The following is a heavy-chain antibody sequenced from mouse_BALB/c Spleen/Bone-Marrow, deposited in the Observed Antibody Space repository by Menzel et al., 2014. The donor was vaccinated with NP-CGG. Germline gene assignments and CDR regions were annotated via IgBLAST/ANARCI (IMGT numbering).Heavy chain of an antibody. Sequence: VKLMESGPELVKPGASVKMSCKASGYTFTDYVISWVKQRTGQGLEWIGEIYPGSGSTYYNEKFKGKATLTADKSSNTAYMQRSSLTSEDSAVYFCARYYDYDWYFDVWGAGTTVTVSS. CDR1: GYTFTDYV. J-gene: IGHJ1*01. D-gene: IGHD2-4*01. V-gene: IGHV1-77*01. CDR3: ARYYDYDWYFDV. CDR2: IYPGSGST.